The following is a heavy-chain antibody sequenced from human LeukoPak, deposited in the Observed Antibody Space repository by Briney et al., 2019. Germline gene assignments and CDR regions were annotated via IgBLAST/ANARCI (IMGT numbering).Heavy chain of an antibody. CDR3: ARGVEMATKIPRLFDY. CDR2: INHSGST. Sequence: SETLSLTCAVYGGSFSGYYWSWIRQPPGKGLEWIGEINHSGSTNYNPSLKSRVTISVDTSKNQFSLKLSSVTAADTAVYYCARGVEMATKIPRLFDYWGQGTLVTVSS. D-gene: IGHD5-24*01. V-gene: IGHV4-34*01. J-gene: IGHJ4*02. CDR1: GGSFSGYY.